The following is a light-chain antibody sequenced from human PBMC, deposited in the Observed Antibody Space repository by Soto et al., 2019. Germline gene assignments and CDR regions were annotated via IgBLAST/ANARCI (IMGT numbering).Light chain of an antibody. CDR3: SSYTGSSTYVI. CDR1: SSDVGGYNY. V-gene: IGLV2-14*01. Sequence: QSALTQPASVSGSPGQSITISCTGTSSDVGGYNYVSWYQQHPGKAPKLMIYDVSNRPSGVPNRFSGSKSANTASLTISGLQAEDGADYYCSSYTGSSTYVIFGGGTKLTVL. CDR2: DVS. J-gene: IGLJ2*01.